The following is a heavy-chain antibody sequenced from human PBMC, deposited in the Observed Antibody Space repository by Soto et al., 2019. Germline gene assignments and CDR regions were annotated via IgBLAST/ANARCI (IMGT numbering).Heavy chain of an antibody. V-gene: IGHV3-74*01. Sequence: GGSLRLSCAASGFTFSSYWMHWVRQAPGKGLVWVSRINSDGSSTSYADSVKGRFTISRDNAKNTLYLQMNSLRAEDTAVYYCARDQGGDAYQLLYYYYGMDVWGQGTTVTVSS. CDR2: INSDGSST. CDR1: GFTFSSYW. CDR3: ARDQGGDAYQLLYYYYGMDV. D-gene: IGHD2-2*01. J-gene: IGHJ6*02.